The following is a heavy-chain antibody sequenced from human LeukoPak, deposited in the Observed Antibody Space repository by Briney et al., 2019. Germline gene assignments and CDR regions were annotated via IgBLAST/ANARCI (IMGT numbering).Heavy chain of an antibody. J-gene: IGHJ3*02. D-gene: IGHD3-3*01. Sequence: QPGGSLRLSCAASAFTFNDYWMTWVRQAPGKGLEWVANIKQDGGEKYYVDSVKGRLTISRDNAKNSLYLQMNSLRAEDTAVYYCARGGATTFGLWGNAFDIWGQGTMVTVSS. CDR2: IKQDGGEK. CDR1: AFTFNDYW. V-gene: IGHV3-7*01. CDR3: ARGGATTFGLWGNAFDI.